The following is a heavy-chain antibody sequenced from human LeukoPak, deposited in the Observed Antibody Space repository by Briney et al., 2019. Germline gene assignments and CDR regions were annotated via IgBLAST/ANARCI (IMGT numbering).Heavy chain of an antibody. Sequence: PGGSLRLSCTASGFTFSSYWMSWVRQAPGKGLEWVANIKQDGSEKYYVDSVKGRFTISRDNAKNSLYLQMNSLRAEDTAVYYCARQRYNYNYAFDYWGQGTLVTVSS. J-gene: IGHJ4*02. D-gene: IGHD5-18*01. CDR1: GFTFSSYW. CDR2: IKQDGSEK. V-gene: IGHV3-7*01. CDR3: ARQRYNYNYAFDY.